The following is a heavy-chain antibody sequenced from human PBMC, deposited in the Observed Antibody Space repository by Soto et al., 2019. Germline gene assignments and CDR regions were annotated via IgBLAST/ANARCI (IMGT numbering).Heavy chain of an antibody. Sequence: SETLCLTWTVAGVSISSSSYYWGWHRQPPGKGLEWIGSIYYSGSTYYNPSLKSRVTISVDTSKNQFSLKLSSVTAADTAVYYCARGPELSFYYYYYMDVWGKGTTVTVSS. J-gene: IGHJ6*03. CDR2: IYYSGST. CDR1: GVSISSSSYY. CDR3: ARGPELSFYYYYYMDV. D-gene: IGHD3-16*02. V-gene: IGHV4-39*01.